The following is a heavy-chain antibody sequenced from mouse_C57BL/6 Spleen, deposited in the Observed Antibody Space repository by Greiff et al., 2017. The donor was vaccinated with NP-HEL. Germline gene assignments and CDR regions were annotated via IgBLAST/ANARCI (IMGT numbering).Heavy chain of an antibody. V-gene: IGHV6-6*01. CDR1: GFTFSDAW. J-gene: IGHJ1*03. CDR3: TRGYDYDGVGYWYFDV. Sequence: EVMLVESGGGLVQPGGSMTLSCAASGFTFSDAWMDWVRQSPEKGLEWVAEIRNKANNHATYYAESVKGRLTISRDDSKSSVYLQMSSLRAEDTGIYYCTRGYDYDGVGYWYFDVWGTGTTVTVSS. CDR2: IRNKANNHAT. D-gene: IGHD2-4*01.